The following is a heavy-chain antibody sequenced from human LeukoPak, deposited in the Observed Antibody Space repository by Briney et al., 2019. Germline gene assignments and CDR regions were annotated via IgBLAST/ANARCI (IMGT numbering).Heavy chain of an antibody. Sequence: SETLSLTCIVSGGSISSSSHYWGWIRQSPGGGREWIGCFYYSGTTHNNPTLKSRVTISVDTSKNQFSLKLSSVTAADTSLYYCARQEAAVLFFQHWGQGTLVTVSS. CDR1: GGSISSSSHY. D-gene: IGHD6-13*01. V-gene: IGHV4-39*01. CDR3: ARQEAAVLFFQH. CDR2: FYYSGTT. J-gene: IGHJ1*01.